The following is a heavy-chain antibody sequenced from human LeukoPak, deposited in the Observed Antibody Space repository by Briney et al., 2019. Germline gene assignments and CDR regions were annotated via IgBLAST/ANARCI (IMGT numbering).Heavy chain of an antibody. CDR3: ARDYGGGESGDY. CDR2: INPDSGGP. Sequence: ASVKVSCKASGYTFTDYYMHWVRQAPGQGLEWMGWINPDSGGPNYAQKFQGRVTMTRDPSITTAYMELSRLRSDDTAVYYCARDYGGGESGDYWGQGTLVTVSS. V-gene: IGHV1-2*02. J-gene: IGHJ4*02. D-gene: IGHD3-10*01. CDR1: GYTFTDYY.